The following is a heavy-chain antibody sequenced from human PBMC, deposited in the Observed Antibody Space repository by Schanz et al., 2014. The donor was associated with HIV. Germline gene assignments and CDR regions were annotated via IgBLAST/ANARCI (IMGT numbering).Heavy chain of an antibody. CDR3: AKDLGGFSAYEAYTSGRGY. CDR2: IKQDGSEK. J-gene: IGHJ4*02. Sequence: EVQLVESGGGLVQPGGSLRLSCTASGFTFSTYWMSWVRQAPGKGLEWVANIKQDGSEKYYVDSVKGRFTISRDNAKNSLYLQMNSLRAEDTAVYYCAKDLGGFSAYEAYTSGRGYWGQGTLVIVSS. V-gene: IGHV3-7*01. CDR1: GFTFSTYW. D-gene: IGHD5-12*01.